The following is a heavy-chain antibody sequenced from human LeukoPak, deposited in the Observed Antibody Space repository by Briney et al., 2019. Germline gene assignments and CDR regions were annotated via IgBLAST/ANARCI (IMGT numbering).Heavy chain of an antibody. CDR2: INPKSGDR. V-gene: IGHV1-2*02. CDR3: AREGIIKTFDN. J-gene: IGHJ4*02. D-gene: IGHD2/OR15-2a*01. CDR1: GYTFTDYY. Sequence: ASVKVSCKASGYTFTDYYMHWVRQAPGQGLEWMGWINPKSGDRNYAQKFQGRVTMTSDTSISTAYMEVSRLGSDDTAVYYCAREGIIKTFDNWGQGTLVTVSS.